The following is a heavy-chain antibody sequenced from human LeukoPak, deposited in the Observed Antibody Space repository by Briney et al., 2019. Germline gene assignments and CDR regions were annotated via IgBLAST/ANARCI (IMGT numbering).Heavy chain of an antibody. CDR3: ARERDMVTVYYYYGMDV. CDR2: INPNSGGT. Sequence: EASAKVSCKASGYTFTGYYMHWVRQAPGQGLEWMGWINPNSGGTNYAQKFQGRVTMTRDTSISTAYMELSRLGSDDTAVYYCARERDMVTVYYYYGMDVWGQGTTVTVSS. D-gene: IGHD2-21*02. V-gene: IGHV1-2*02. J-gene: IGHJ6*02. CDR1: GYTFTGYY.